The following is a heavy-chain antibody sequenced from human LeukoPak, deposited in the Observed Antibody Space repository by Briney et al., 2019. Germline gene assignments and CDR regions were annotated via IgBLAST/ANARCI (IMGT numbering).Heavy chain of an antibody. CDR2: INPSGGST. D-gene: IGHD3-10*01. CDR1: GYTFTSYY. V-gene: IGHV1-46*03. J-gene: IGHJ6*04. Sequence: ASVKVSCKASGYTFTSYYMHWVRQAPGQGLEWMGIINPSGGSTSYAHTFQGRFTMTSDPSTSTVYMELSSLRSEDTAVYYCARDHTKGPMADVWGKGTTVTVSS. CDR3: ARDHTKGPMADV.